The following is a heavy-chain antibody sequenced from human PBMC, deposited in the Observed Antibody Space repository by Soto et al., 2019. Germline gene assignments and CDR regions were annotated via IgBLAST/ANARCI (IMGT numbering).Heavy chain of an antibody. CDR1: GFTFSSYS. CDR3: ARDNRGADCSGGSCYPDY. D-gene: IGHD2-15*01. J-gene: IGHJ4*02. CDR2: ISSSSSYI. V-gene: IGHV3-21*01. Sequence: GGSLRLSCAASGFTFSSYSMNWVRQAPGKGLEWVSSISSSSSYIYYADSVKGRFTISRDNAKNSLYLQMNSLRAEDTAVYYCARDNRGADCSGGSCYPDYWGQGTLVTVSS.